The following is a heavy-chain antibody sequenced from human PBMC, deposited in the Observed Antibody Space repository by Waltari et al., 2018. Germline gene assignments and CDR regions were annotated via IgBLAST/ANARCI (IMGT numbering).Heavy chain of an antibody. D-gene: IGHD3-22*01. Sequence: LQLQESGPGLVKPSETLSLTCTVSGDSISSNTYSWAGVRRPPGEGLEWIAAISYGGSSSSQPSLKGRVTISIDTSKTHYSLVLTSVTAADTAVYYCARRSRDSSGHFYSDYWGQGTLVAVSS. CDR1: GDSISSNTYS. CDR3: ARRSRDSSGHFYSDY. CDR2: ISYGGSS. J-gene: IGHJ4*02. V-gene: IGHV4-39*02.